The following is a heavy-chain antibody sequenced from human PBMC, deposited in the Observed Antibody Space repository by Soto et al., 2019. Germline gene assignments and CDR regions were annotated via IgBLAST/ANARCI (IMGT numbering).Heavy chain of an antibody. CDR1: GFTFSSYG. CDR3: AKTQGGYTDDAFDI. J-gene: IGHJ3*02. D-gene: IGHD2-2*02. V-gene: IGHV3-30*18. Sequence: GGSLRLSCAASGFTFSSYGMHWVRQAPGKGLEWVAVISYDGSNKYYADSVKGRFTISRDNSKNTLYLQMNSLRAEDTAVYYCAKTQGGYTDDAFDIWGQGTMVTVS. CDR2: ISYDGSNK.